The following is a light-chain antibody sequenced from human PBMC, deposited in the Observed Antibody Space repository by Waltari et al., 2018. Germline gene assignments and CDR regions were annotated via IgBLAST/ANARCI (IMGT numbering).Light chain of an antibody. V-gene: IGKV3-20*01. J-gene: IGKJ1*01. CDR1: QSVSRS. CDR2: GAS. CDR3: QHYVRLPVS. Sequence: EIVLTQSPGTLSLSPGERATLSYRASQSVSRSLAWYPQKPGQATRLLFYGASSRATGGPDRFSGSGSGTDVSLTISRLEPEDFAVYYCQHYVRLPVSFGQGTKVEIK.